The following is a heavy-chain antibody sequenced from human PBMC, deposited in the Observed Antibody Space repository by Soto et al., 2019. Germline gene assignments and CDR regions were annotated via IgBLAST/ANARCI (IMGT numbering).Heavy chain of an antibody. D-gene: IGHD3-22*01. Sequence: QVQLQESGPGLVKPSQTLSLSCPVSGGSINSGGYYWTWIRQHPGKGLEWIGYIYYSGGTYYNPSLKSRVTISVDTSKNQFSLRLSSVTAADTAVYYCARGFASGYYFDYWGQGTLVTVSS. CDR2: IYYSGGT. V-gene: IGHV4-31*03. J-gene: IGHJ4*02. CDR3: ARGFASGYYFDY. CDR1: GGSINSGGYY.